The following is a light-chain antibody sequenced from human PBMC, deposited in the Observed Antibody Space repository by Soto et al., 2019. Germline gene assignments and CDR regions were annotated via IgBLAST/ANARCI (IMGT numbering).Light chain of an antibody. CDR3: QSYDSSLSGVV. J-gene: IGLJ2*01. Sequence: QSVLTQPPSVSGAPGQRVTISCTGSSSNIGAGYDVHWYQQLRGTAPKLLIYGNSNRPSGVPDRFSGSKSGTSASLAITGLQVEYEADYDCQSYDSSLSGVVFGGGTKLTVL. CDR2: GNS. V-gene: IGLV1-40*01. CDR1: SSNIGAGYD.